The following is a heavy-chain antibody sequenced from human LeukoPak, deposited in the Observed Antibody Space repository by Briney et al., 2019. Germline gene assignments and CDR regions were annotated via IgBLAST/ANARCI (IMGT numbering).Heavy chain of an antibody. CDR3: TRGATVGSSREFDY. D-gene: IGHD5-24*01. CDR1: GDSVSSNSAA. J-gene: IGHJ4*02. CDR2: TYYRSKWYN. Sequence: SQTLSLTCDISGDSVSSNSAAWNWIRQSPLRGLEWLGRTYYRSKWYNDYPISVKSRITINPDTSKNQFSLQLNSVTPEDTAVYYCTRGATVGSSREFDYRGQGTLVTVSS. V-gene: IGHV6-1*01.